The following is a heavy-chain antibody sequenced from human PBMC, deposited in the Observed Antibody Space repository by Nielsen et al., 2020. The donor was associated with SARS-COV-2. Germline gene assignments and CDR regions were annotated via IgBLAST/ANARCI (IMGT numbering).Heavy chain of an antibody. D-gene: IGHD3-22*01. Sequence: GESLKISCAASGFTFNTYWMHWVRQGPGKGLVWVSRINGDGRSTTYADSVKGRFTISRDNSKNTLYLQMNSLRAEDTAVYYCASGDYYDSSGYPDAFDIWGQGTMVTVSS. CDR2: INGDGRST. V-gene: IGHV3-74*03. J-gene: IGHJ3*02. CDR1: GFTFNTYW. CDR3: ASGDYYDSSGYPDAFDI.